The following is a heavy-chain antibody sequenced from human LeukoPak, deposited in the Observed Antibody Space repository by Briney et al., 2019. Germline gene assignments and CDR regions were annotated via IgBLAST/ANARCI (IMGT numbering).Heavy chain of an antibody. V-gene: IGHV3-23*01. J-gene: IGHJ3*02. CDR2: ISGSGGST. Sequence: GGSLRLSCAASGFTFSSYAMSWVRQAPGKGLEWVSAISGSGGSTYYADSVKGRFTISRDNSKNTLYLQTNSLRAEDTAVYYCAKVRAYYYDSSGTLKAFDIWGQGTMVTVSS. CDR1: GFTFSSYA. CDR3: AKVRAYYYDSSGTLKAFDI. D-gene: IGHD3-22*01.